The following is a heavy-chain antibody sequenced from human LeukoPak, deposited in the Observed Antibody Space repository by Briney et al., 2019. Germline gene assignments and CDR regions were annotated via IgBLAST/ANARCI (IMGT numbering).Heavy chain of an antibody. D-gene: IGHD3-10*01. CDR2: ISGSGGST. Sequence: GGSLRLSCAASGFTFSSYAMSWVRQAPGKGLGWVSAISGSGGSTYYADSVKGRFTISRDNSKNTLYLQMNSLRAEDTAVYYCANRVMVRGVEDYWGQGTLVTVSS. V-gene: IGHV3-23*01. CDR3: ANRVMVRGVEDY. CDR1: GFTFSSYA. J-gene: IGHJ4*02.